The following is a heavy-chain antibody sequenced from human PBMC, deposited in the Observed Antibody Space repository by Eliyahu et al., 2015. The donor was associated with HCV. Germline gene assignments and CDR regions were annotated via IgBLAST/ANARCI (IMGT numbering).Heavy chain of an antibody. J-gene: IGHJ6*02. V-gene: IGHV4-39*01. CDR3: ARHWAQWSGSGNEYFYYGLDV. CDR2: IYYVGNT. D-gene: IGHD3-10*01. CDR1: GGSISSSRYY. Sequence: QLQVQESGPGLVKPSETLSLTCTVSGGSISSSRYYWGWIRQPPGKGLXWIGNIYYVGNTYYNPSLRSRVTISVDTSKNQFSLKLSSVTAADTAVYYCARHWAQWSGSGNEYFYYGLDVWGQGTTVTVSS.